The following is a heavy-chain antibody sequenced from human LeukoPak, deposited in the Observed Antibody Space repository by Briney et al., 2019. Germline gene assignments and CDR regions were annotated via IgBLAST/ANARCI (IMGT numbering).Heavy chain of an antibody. V-gene: IGHV3-9*01. J-gene: IGHJ3*02. D-gene: IGHD4-17*01. Sequence: GGSLRLSCAASGFTFDDYAMHWVRQAPGKGLEWVSGISWNSGSIGYADSVKGRFTISRDNAKNSLYLQMNSLRAEDTALYYCAKEYGDYVVTHAFDIWGQGTMVTVSS. CDR2: ISWNSGSI. CDR1: GFTFDDYA. CDR3: AKEYGDYVVTHAFDI.